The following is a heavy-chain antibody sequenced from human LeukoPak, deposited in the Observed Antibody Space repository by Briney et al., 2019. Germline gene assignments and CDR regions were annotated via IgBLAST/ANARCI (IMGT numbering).Heavy chain of an antibody. D-gene: IGHD3-9*01. CDR1: GFTFSSYG. J-gene: IGHJ6*03. CDR2: FGGGGGST. V-gene: IGHV3-23*01. CDR3: AKQGRDWLRDYYYYMDV. Sequence: GGTLRLSCAASGFTFSSYGMSWVRQAPGKGLEWVSSFGGGGGSTYYADSVKGRFTISRDNSKNTLYLQMNSLRAEDTAVYYCAKQGRDWLRDYYYYMDVWGKGTTVTISS.